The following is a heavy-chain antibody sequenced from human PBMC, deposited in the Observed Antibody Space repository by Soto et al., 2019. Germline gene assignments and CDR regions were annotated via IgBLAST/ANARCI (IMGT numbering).Heavy chain of an antibody. Sequence: QVQLVQSGAEVKKPGSSVKVSCKASGGTFMSYTISWVRQAPGQGVEWMGRIIPILGIANSAQKFQGRVTNTADKSTSTAYMELSSLRSEDTVVYHCADPVVPDTGMDVGGQGTTVTVSS. J-gene: IGHJ6*02. CDR1: GGTFMSYT. V-gene: IGHV1-69*02. D-gene: IGHD2-15*01. CDR3: ADPVVPDTGMDV. CDR2: IIPILGIA.